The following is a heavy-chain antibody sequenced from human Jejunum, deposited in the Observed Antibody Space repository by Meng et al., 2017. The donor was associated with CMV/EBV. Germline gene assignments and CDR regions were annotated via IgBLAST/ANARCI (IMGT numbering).Heavy chain of an antibody. J-gene: IGHJ4*02. CDR3: TRALDY. Sequence: LRVTCAASGLNFRVYWMGWVRQAPGKGLEGVANIRYDRGKRYYVNSVEGRFFIYRDNARNSLYLQMNSLRAEDSAIYYCTRALDYWGQGTLVTVSS. CDR2: IRYDRGKR. CDR1: GLNFRVYW. V-gene: IGHV3-7*04.